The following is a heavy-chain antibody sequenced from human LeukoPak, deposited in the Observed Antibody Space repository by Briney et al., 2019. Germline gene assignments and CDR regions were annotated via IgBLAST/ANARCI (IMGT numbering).Heavy chain of an antibody. D-gene: IGHD2-2*01. CDR2: ISGSGGST. Sequence: RAGGSLRFSCAASGFTFSSYWMSWVRQAPGKGLEWVSAISGSGGSTYYADSVKGRFTISRDNSKNTLYLQMNSLRAEDTAVYYCARRYCSSTSCYYYYYGMDVWGQGTTVTGSS. V-gene: IGHV3-23*01. CDR1: GFTFSSYW. CDR3: ARRYCSSTSCYYYYYGMDV. J-gene: IGHJ6*02.